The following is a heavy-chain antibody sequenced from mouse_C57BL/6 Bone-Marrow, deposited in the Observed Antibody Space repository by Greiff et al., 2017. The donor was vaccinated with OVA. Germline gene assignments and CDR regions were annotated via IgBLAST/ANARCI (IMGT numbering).Heavy chain of an antibody. CDR1: GYTFTSYG. CDR2: IYPRSGNT. J-gene: IGHJ4*01. CDR3: VQTPSNSATLDY. Sequence: VQVVESGAELARPGASVKLSCKASGYTFTSYGISWVKQRTGQGLEWIGEIYPRSGNTYYNEKFKGKATLTADTSSSTAYMELRSLTSENSAVYFSVQTPSNSATLDYWGQGTPVTASS. D-gene: IGHD2-5*01. V-gene: IGHV1-81*01.